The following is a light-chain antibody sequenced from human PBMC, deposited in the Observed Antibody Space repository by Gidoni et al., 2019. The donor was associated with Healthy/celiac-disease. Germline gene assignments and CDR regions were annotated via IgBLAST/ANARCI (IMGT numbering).Light chain of an antibody. V-gene: IGLV2-11*01. CDR2: DDS. Sequence: HSVLTQPRSLFASPGPSVTISCTGTSSDVGGYNYVSWYQQHPGKAPELMIYDDSTRPSGVPDRCSSSKTSNTATLTSSGLQAEDEADYYCCSYAGSYTLGVFGGGTKLTVL. CDR1: SSDVGGYNY. CDR3: CSYAGSYTLGV. J-gene: IGLJ3*02.